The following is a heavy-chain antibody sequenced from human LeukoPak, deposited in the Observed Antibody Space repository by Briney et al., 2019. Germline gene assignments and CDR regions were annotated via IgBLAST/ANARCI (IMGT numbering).Heavy chain of an antibody. Sequence: SQTLSLTCTVSGGSISSGDYYWSWIRQPPGKGLEWIGYIYYSGSTYYNPSLKSRVTISVDTSKNQFSLKLSSVTAADTAVYYCARDKEVLWLSYGMDVWGQGTTVTVSS. D-gene: IGHD2/OR15-2a*01. J-gene: IGHJ6*02. CDR1: GGSISSGDYY. V-gene: IGHV4-30-4*01. CDR2: IYYSGST. CDR3: ARDKEVLWLSYGMDV.